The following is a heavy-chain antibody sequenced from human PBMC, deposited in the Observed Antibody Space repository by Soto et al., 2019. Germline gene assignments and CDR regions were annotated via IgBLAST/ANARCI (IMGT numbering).Heavy chain of an antibody. J-gene: IGHJ4*02. D-gene: IGHD3-9*01. CDR3: ARDGGTYYDILTGYPIDY. CDR2: ISYDGSNK. V-gene: IGHV3-30-3*01. Sequence: QVQLVESGGGVVQPGRSLRLSCAASGFTFSSYAMHWVRQAPGEGLEWVAVISYDGSNKYYADSVKGRFTISRDNSKNTLYLQMNSLRAEDTAVYYCARDGGTYYDILTGYPIDYWGQGTLVTVSS. CDR1: GFTFSSYA.